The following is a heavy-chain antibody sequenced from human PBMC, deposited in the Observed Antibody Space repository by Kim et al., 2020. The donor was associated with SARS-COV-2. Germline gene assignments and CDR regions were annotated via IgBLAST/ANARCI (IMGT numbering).Heavy chain of an antibody. CDR2: INHSGST. D-gene: IGHD4-17*01. J-gene: IGHJ2*01. CDR1: GGSFSGYY. CDR3: ARGGGTVTTRKVGRYFDL. Sequence: SETLSLTCAVYGGSFSGYYWSWIRQPPGKGLEWIGEINHSGSTNYNPSLKSRVTISVDTSKNQFSLKLSSVTAADTAVYYCARGGGTVTTRKVGRYFDL. V-gene: IGHV4-34*01.